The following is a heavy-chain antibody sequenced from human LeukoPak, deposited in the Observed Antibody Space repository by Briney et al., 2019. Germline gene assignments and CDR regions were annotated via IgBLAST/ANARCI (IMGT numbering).Heavy chain of an antibody. CDR2: INKDGSEK. CDR1: GFTFSNYW. Sequence: GGSLRLSCAASGFTFSNYWMSWVRQAPGKGLEWVAHINKDGSEKYYVDSVKGRFTISRDNAKNSLYLQMNSLRAEDTALYYCARAYYDSSGKTLDYWGQGTLVTVSS. D-gene: IGHD3-22*01. V-gene: IGHV3-7*03. J-gene: IGHJ4*02. CDR3: ARAYYDSSGKTLDY.